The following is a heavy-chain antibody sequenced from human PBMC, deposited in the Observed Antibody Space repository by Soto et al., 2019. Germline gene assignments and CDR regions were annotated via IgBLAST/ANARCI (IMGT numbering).Heavy chain of an antibody. CDR1: GGTFSSYA. D-gene: IGHD2-2*01. CDR3: ARDTAHCSSTSCYAFDI. Sequence: SVKVSCKASGGTFSSYAISWVRQAPGQGLEWMGGIIPIFGTANYAQKFQGRVTITADESTSTAYMELSSLRSEDTAVYYCARDTAHCSSTSCYAFDIWGQGTMVTVSS. J-gene: IGHJ3*02. CDR2: IIPIFGTA. V-gene: IGHV1-69*13.